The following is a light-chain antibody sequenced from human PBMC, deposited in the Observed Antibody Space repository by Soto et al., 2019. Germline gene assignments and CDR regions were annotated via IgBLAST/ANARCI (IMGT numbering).Light chain of an antibody. V-gene: IGKV3-15*01. CDR2: GTS. Sequence: VMTPSPATLSVSPVEKATLSCRASQSVAGNLAWYQQKPGQAPRRLIYGTSTRATGIPRRYSGRGSGTQFTLTIRSLQSEHSALYSCQQYDDWPGTFGQGTKVDIK. CDR1: QSVAGN. J-gene: IGKJ1*01. CDR3: QQYDDWPGT.